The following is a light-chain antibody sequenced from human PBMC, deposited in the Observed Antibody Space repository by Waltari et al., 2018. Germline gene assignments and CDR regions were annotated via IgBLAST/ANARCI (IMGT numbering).Light chain of an antibody. CDR1: SSNIGSKS. CDR2: SNN. Sequence: QSVLTQPPSVSGTPGQRVSFSCSGSSSNIGSKSVNWYQQVPGTAPKLLIYSNNHRPAGARARSSGSKSGTSASLAISGLQSEDEADYYCATWDDSLNGLFGGGTRLTVL. CDR3: ATWDDSLNGL. V-gene: IGLV1-44*01. J-gene: IGLJ2*01.